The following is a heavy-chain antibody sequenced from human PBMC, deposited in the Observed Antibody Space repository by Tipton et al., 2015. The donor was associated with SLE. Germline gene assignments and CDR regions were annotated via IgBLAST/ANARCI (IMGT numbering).Heavy chain of an antibody. CDR2: ISSSSSYI. V-gene: IGHV3-21*01. J-gene: IGHJ4*02. CDR3: ARERSSGWSGEVFDC. CDR1: GFTFSTYS. D-gene: IGHD6-19*01. Sequence: SLRLSCAASGFTFSTYSMNWVRQAPGKGLEWASSISSSSSYIYYADSVKGRFTISRDNAKNSLYLQMNSLRAEDTAVYYCARERSSGWSGEVFDCWGQGTLVTVSS.